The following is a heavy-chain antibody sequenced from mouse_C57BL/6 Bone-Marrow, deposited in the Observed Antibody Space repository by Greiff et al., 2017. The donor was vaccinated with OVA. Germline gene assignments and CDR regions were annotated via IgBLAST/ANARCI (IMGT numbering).Heavy chain of an antibody. J-gene: IGHJ4*01. CDR2: IYPRDGST. CDR1: GYTFTSYD. D-gene: IGHD2-1*01. V-gene: IGHV1-85*01. Sequence: QVHVKQSGPELVKPGASVKLSCKASGYTFTSYDINWVKQRPGQGLEWIGWIYPRDGSTKYNEKFKGKATLTVDTSSSTAYMELHSLTSEDSAVYFCARHYGNSWYAMDYWGQGTSVTVSS. CDR3: ARHYGNSWYAMDY.